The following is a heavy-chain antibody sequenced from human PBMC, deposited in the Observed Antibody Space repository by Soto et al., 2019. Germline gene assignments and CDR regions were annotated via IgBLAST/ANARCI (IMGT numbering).Heavy chain of an antibody. CDR1: GFTFSDYA. D-gene: IGHD6-19*01. J-gene: IGHJ4*02. V-gene: IGHV3-30*18. CDR3: SNGGRQWLVTSDLNY. CDR2: VSHDGRNT. Sequence: VQLVESGGGVVQPGRSLRLSCAASGFTFSDYAMHWVRQAPGKGLEWVAVVSHDGRNTHYADSVKGRFTISRDSSKNTGALESSSLRAEDTAVYHRSNGGRQWLVTSDLNYWGQGALVTVSS.